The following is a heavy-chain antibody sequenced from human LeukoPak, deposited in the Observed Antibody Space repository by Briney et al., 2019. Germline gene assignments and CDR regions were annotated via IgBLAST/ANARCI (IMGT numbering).Heavy chain of an antibody. V-gene: IGHV1-18*01. Sequence: GASVKVSCKTSGYTFTSYGIGWVRQAPGQGLEWMAWIYNGNTNYAQKLQGRVTMTTDTSTSTAYMELRSLRSDDTAVYYCARARGIQLWFDYWGQGTLVTVSS. J-gene: IGHJ4*02. CDR1: GYTFTSYG. CDR2: IYNGNT. D-gene: IGHD5-18*01. CDR3: ARARGIQLWFDY.